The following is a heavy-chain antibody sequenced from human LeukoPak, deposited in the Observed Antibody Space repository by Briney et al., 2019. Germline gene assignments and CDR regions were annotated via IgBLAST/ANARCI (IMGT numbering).Heavy chain of an antibody. Sequence: ASVKVSCKASGYTFTSYAMHWVRQAPGQRLEWMGWINPNSGGTNYAQKFQGRVTMTRDTSISTAYMELSRLRSDDTAVYYCARTTIAAAGTGLGYWGQGTLVTVSS. D-gene: IGHD6-13*01. V-gene: IGHV1-2*02. J-gene: IGHJ4*02. CDR2: INPNSGGT. CDR1: GYTFTSYA. CDR3: ARTTIAAAGTGLGY.